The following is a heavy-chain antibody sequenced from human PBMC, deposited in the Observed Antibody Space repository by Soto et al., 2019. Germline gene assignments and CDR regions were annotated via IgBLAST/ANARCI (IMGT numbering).Heavy chain of an antibody. V-gene: IGHV3-30*18. Sequence: GGSLRLSCAASGSTFSSYGMHWVRQAPGKGLEWVAVISYDGSNKYYADSVKGRFTISRDNSKNTLYLQMNSLRAEDTAVYYCAKDLLFAPYSSGWYSYYGIDVWGQGTTVTVSS. J-gene: IGHJ6*02. CDR3: AKDLLFAPYSSGWYSYYGIDV. CDR2: ISYDGSNK. D-gene: IGHD6-19*01. CDR1: GSTFSSYG.